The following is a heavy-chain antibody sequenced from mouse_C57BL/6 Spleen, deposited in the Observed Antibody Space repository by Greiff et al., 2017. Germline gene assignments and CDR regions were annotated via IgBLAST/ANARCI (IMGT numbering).Heavy chain of an antibody. Sequence: QVQLQQSGAELARPGASVTLSCKASGYTFTSYGISWVKQRPGQGLEWIGEIYPRSGNDYYNETFKGKATLTSDKSSSTAYMELRSLTSEDSSVYFCARYTVVATGGYFDGWGTGTTVTVSS. CDR1: GYTFTSYG. V-gene: IGHV1-81*01. D-gene: IGHD1-1*01. CDR3: ARYTVVATGGYFDG. J-gene: IGHJ1*03. CDR2: IYPRSGND.